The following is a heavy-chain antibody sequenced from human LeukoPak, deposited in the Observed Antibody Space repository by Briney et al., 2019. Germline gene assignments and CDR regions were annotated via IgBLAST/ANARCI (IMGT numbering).Heavy chain of an antibody. J-gene: IGHJ5*02. CDR2: ISGRDSTT. D-gene: IGHD1-26*01. Sequence: GSLRLSCAASGFTFSSYAMSRVRQAPGKGLEWVSGISGRDSTTYYADSVKGRFTISRENSKNTLYLQMNSLRAEDTAVYYCATSGGSYWSWGQGTLVTVSS. V-gene: IGHV3-23*01. CDR1: GFTFSSYA. CDR3: ATSGGSYWS.